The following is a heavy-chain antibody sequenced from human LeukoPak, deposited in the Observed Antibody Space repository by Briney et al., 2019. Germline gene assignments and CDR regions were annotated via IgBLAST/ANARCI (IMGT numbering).Heavy chain of an antibody. J-gene: IGHJ4*02. CDR3: AREGIIAAADY. CDR1: GYTFTSYD. Sequence: ASVKVSCKASGYTFTSYDINWVRQAAGQGLEWMGWMNPNSGNTGYAQKFQGRVTITRNTSISTAYMELSSLRSEDTAVYYCAREGIIAAADYWGQGTLVTVSS. D-gene: IGHD6-13*01. V-gene: IGHV1-8*03. CDR2: MNPNSGNT.